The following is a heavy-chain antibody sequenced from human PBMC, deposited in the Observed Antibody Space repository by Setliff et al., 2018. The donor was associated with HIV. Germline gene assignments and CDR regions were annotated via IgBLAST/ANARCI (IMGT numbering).Heavy chain of an antibody. V-gene: IGHV4-61*05. Sequence: SETLSLTCTVSGGSISSSSSYWGWIRQRPGQGLEWIGYIYYSGSTNYNPSLKRLVTISMDTSKNQFSLRLTSVTAADTAVYYCARGRGVIKEKPFDEWGQGTLV. D-gene: IGHD3-10*01. J-gene: IGHJ4*02. CDR1: GGSISSSSSY. CDR2: IYYSGST. CDR3: ARGRGVIKEKPFDE.